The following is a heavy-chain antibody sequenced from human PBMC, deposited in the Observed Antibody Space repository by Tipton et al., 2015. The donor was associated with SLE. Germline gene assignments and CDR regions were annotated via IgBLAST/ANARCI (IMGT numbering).Heavy chain of an antibody. V-gene: IGHV3-7*01. Sequence: SLRLSCAASGFTISSYWMSWVRQAPGKGLEWVANIKYDGSEKYYVDSVKVRFTISRDNAKNSLYLQMNSLRVEDTAVYYCASGRGLVYWGQGTLVTVSS. CDR1: GFTISSYW. J-gene: IGHJ4*02. CDR2: IKYDGSEK. CDR3: ASGRGLVY. D-gene: IGHD6-19*01.